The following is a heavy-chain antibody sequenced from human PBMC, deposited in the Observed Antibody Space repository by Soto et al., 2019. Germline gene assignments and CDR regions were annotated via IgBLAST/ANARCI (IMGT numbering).Heavy chain of an antibody. D-gene: IGHD3-10*01. CDR2: LVPVFGTA. Sequence: QVQLVQSGAEVKKPGSSVKVSCKASGGTFSSLAISWVRQAPGQGLEWMGGLVPVFGTANYAQKFQDRVTITADKSTSTSYMELSSLISEDTAVYYCARSPGVFDYWGQGTLVTVSS. J-gene: IGHJ4*02. V-gene: IGHV1-69*06. CDR1: GGTFSSLA. CDR3: ARSPGVFDY.